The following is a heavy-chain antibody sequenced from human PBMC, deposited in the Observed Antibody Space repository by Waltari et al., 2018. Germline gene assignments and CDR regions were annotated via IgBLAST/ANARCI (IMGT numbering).Heavy chain of an antibody. CDR1: GFTFSSYA. Sequence: EVQLVESGGGLVQPGGSLRLSCSASGFTFSSYAMHWVRQAPGKGLEYVSTISSNGGSTYYADSVKGRFTISRDNSKNTLYLQMSSLRAEDTAVYYCVKESPTRSRPDAFDIWGQGTMVTVSS. CDR2: ISSNGGST. CDR3: VKESPTRSRPDAFDI. D-gene: IGHD1-26*01. V-gene: IGHV3-64D*06. J-gene: IGHJ3*02.